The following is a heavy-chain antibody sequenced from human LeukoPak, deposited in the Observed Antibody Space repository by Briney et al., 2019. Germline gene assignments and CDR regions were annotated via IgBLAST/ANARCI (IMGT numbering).Heavy chain of an antibody. D-gene: IGHD3-3*01. J-gene: IGHJ6*03. V-gene: IGHV3-21*01. CDR3: ARVVTIFGVENYYYYMDV. Sequence: GGSLRLSCAASGFTFSNYNMNWVRQAPGKAMEWVSSITSSGTYIFYADSVKGRFTISRDNAKNSLYLQMDSLGPEDTAVYYCARVVTIFGVENYYYYMDVWGKGTTVTVSS. CDR1: GFTFSNYN. CDR2: ITSSGTYI.